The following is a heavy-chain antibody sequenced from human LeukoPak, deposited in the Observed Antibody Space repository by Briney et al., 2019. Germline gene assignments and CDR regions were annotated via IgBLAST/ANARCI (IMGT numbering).Heavy chain of an antibody. CDR3: ARGEDWNAPFDP. Sequence: ASVKVSCKASGYIFTAYYIHWVRQAPGQGLEWVGRIHPSSGGTEYAQNFQGRVTVTRDTSITTAYMELNRLTSDDTAVYYCARGEDWNAPFDPWGQGTLVTVSS. CDR2: IHPSSGGT. J-gene: IGHJ5*02. V-gene: IGHV1-2*06. D-gene: IGHD1-1*01. CDR1: GYIFTAYY.